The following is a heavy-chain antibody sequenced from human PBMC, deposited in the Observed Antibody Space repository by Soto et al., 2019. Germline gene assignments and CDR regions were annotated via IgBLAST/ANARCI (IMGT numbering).Heavy chain of an antibody. CDR1: GSTFISAF. CDR3: ARYYRGSGRYFFDY. CDR2: INQDGGVT. D-gene: IGHD1-26*01. V-gene: IGHV3-7*03. J-gene: IGHJ4*02. Sequence: LRLSCVASGSTFISAFMVWIRQAPGKGLEWVANINQDGGVTYYVDSVEGRFSISRDNTKDSLYLQMNSLRGEDTAIYYCARYYRGSGRYFFDYWGQGTPVTVS.